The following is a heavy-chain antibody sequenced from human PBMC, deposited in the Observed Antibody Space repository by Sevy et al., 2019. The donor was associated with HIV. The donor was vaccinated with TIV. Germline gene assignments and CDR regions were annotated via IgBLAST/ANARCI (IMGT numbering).Heavy chain of an antibody. V-gene: IGHV3-30*09. CDR3: ARDIKGDSALPDY. Sequence: GGSLRLSCSVSGFNFGTYAMHWVRQAPGKGLEWVAVISSDVIRKYYGASVRGRFAISRDNSNNTLSLQMNSLRIEDTAVYYCARDIKGDSALPDYWGQGTLVSVSS. J-gene: IGHJ4*02. D-gene: IGHD1-20*01. CDR2: ISSDVIRK. CDR1: GFNFGTYA.